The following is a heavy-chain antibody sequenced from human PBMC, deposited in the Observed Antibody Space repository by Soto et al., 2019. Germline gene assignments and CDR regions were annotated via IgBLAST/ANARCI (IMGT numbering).Heavy chain of an antibody. J-gene: IGHJ4*02. V-gene: IGHV3-23*01. CDR3: AKETFGVGWTLDF. CDR2: ISGGGGNS. Sequence: QLLESGGGFVQPWGSRRLSCAASGFNFCDDTMTWVHQAPGKGLVWISTISGGGGNSYYADVVKGRFTNTRDNSKNTLYLQMNSLKGEDTALYCCAKETFGVGWTLDFWGQGTLVTVSS. D-gene: IGHD6-19*01. CDR1: GFNFCDDT.